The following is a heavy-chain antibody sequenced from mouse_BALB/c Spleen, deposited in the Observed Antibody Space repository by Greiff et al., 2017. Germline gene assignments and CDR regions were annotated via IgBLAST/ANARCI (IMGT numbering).Heavy chain of an antibody. Sequence: EVKLQESGAELVRSGASVKLSCTASGFNIKDYYMHWVKQRPEQGLEWIGWIDPENGDTEYAPKFQGKATMTADTSSNTAYLQLSSLTSEDTAVYDCNAWPYGSSSYYFDYWGQGTTLTVSS. CDR3: NAWPYGSSSYYFDY. CDR1: GFNIKDYY. CDR2: IDPENGDT. J-gene: IGHJ2*01. D-gene: IGHD1-1*01. V-gene: IGHV14-4*02.